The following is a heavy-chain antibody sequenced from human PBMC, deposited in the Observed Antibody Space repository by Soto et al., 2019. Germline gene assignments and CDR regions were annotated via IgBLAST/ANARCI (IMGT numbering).Heavy chain of an antibody. D-gene: IGHD3-22*01. CDR1: GYTFTTSW. J-gene: IGHJ4*02. Sequence: GVSVKVSRKASGYTFTTSWVGGAINAPGQGLEWMGRISPILGIANYAQKFQGRVTITADKSTSTAYMELSSLRSEDTAVYYCASKDYYDSSGYYYRPIQLDYWGQGTLVSVSS. CDR3: ASKDYYDSSGYYYRPIQLDY. CDR2: ISPILGIA. V-gene: IGHV1-69*02.